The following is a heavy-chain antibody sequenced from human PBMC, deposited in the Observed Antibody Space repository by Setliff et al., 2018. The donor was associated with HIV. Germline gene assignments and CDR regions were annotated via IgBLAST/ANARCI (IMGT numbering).Heavy chain of an antibody. CDR2: INHSGST. CDR1: GAPFSGFH. Sequence: PSEILSLTCAVYGAPFSGFHWGWIRQPPGKGLEWIGEINHSGSTNYNPSLNSRVTISVDTSKNQFSLKVSSVTAADTAVYYCARVGTTVTTRETYKWFDPWGQGTLVTVFS. V-gene: IGHV4-34*01. CDR3: ARVGTTVTTRETYKWFDP. D-gene: IGHD4-17*01. J-gene: IGHJ5*02.